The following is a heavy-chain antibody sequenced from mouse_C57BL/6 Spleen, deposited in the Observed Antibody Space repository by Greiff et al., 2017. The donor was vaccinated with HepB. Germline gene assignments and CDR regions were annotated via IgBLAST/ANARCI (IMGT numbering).Heavy chain of an antibody. Sequence: VQLQQSGPELVKPGASVKISCKASGYTFTDYYMNWVKQSHGKSLEWIGDINPNNGGTSYNQKFKGKATLTVDKSSSTAYMELRSLTSEDSAVYYCARFYYGSSDYYAMDYWGQGTSVTVSS. CDR2: INPNNGGT. D-gene: IGHD1-1*01. J-gene: IGHJ4*01. CDR1: GYTFTDYY. CDR3: ARFYYGSSDYYAMDY. V-gene: IGHV1-26*01.